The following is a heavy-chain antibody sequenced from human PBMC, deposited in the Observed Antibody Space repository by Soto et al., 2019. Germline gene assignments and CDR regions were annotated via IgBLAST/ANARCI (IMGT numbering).Heavy chain of an antibody. V-gene: IGHV3-23*01. CDR2: ISGSGDRT. D-gene: IGHD6-13*01. CDR1: GFTLGDYA. CDR3: AKSFSSNWYDYFNY. J-gene: IGHJ4*02. Sequence: SGGSLRLSCAASGFTLGDYAMSWVRQAPGKGLEWVSAISGSGDRTYYADSVKGRFTISRDTSKNTLSLQMNSLRAEDTALYYCAKSFSSNWYDYFNYWGQGTLVTVSS.